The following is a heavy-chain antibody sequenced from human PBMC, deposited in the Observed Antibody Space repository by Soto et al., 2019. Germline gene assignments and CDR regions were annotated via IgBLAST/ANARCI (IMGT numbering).Heavy chain of an antibody. CDR2: IYFNGNT. J-gene: IGHJ4*02. CDR1: GGSISTSSYY. D-gene: IGHD5-18*01. CDR3: AKCGYSYTYLPFDS. V-gene: IGHV4-39*01. Sequence: QLQLQESGPGLVKPSETLSLTCTVSGGSISTSSYYWGWFRQPPGKGLEWIGNIYFNGNTYYRPSLKSRVSISVSTSKNQFSLNLSSVTAADTAVYYCAKCGYSYTYLPFDSWGLGTLVAVSS.